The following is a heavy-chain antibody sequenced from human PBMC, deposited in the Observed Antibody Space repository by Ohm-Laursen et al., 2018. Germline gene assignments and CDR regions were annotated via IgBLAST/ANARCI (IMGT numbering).Heavy chain of an antibody. V-gene: IGHV3-7*01. D-gene: IGHD4/OR15-4a*01. J-gene: IGHJ4*02. CDR3: ATSANYAWRD. CDR1: GFSFITSW. Sequence: SLRLSCAASGFSFITSWMTWVRQAPGKGLEWVANIKPDGSEKHYVGSVRGRFTLSRDNAKNLVYLQMSSLRAEDTAVYYCATSANYAWRDWGQGTLVTDSS. CDR2: IKPDGSEK.